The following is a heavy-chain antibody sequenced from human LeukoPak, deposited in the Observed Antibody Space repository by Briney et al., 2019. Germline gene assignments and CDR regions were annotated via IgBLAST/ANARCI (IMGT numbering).Heavy chain of an antibody. J-gene: IGHJ4*02. Sequence: GGSLRLSCAASGFSFSTYAMSWVRQAPGKGLEWVSSISGRDGSTYYAASVKGRFTISRDNSKNTLYLQMNSLRAGDTAVYYCVRLSPYDSSGYYYDYWGQGTLVTVSS. D-gene: IGHD3-22*01. V-gene: IGHV3-23*01. CDR3: VRLSPYDSSGYYYDY. CDR2: ISGRDGST. CDR1: GFSFSTYA.